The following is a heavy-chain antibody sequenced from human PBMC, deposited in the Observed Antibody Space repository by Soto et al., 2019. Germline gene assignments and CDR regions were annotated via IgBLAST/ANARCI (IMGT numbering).Heavy chain of an antibody. CDR3: AKGSCGTGSCYSEDY. Sequence: GGSLRLSCVASGFTFSNYAMNWVRQAPGKGLEWVSGISSSGGSTYYADSVKGRFTISRDNSENTLYLQIKSLRAEDTAVYYCAKGSCGTGSCYSEDYWGQGTLVTVSS. CDR2: ISSSGGST. CDR1: GFTFSNYA. J-gene: IGHJ4*02. D-gene: IGHD2-15*01. V-gene: IGHV3-23*01.